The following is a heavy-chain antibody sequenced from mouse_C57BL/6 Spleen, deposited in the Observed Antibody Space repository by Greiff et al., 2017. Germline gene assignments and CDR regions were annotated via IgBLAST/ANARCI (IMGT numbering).Heavy chain of an antibody. CDR3: ARCQFSSGTVVEGTSAMDY. V-gene: IGHV1-18*01. D-gene: IGHD1-1*01. CDR1: GYTFTDYN. Sequence: VQLQQSGPELVKPGASVKIPCKASGYTFTDYNMDWVKQSHGKSLEWIGDINPNNGGTIYNQKFKGKATLTVDKSSSTAYMALRSLTSEGTAVYYCARCQFSSGTVVEGTSAMDYWGQGTSVTVSS. CDR2: INPNNGGT. J-gene: IGHJ4*01.